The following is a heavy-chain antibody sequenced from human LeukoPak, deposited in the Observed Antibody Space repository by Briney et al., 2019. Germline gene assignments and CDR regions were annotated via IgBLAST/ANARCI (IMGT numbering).Heavy chain of an antibody. CDR2: IYYSGST. V-gene: IGHV4-59*01. Sequence: SETLSLTCTVSGGSISSYYWSWIRQPPGKGLEWIGYIYYSGSTNYNPSLKSRVTISIDTSKNQFSLKLTSVTAADTAVYYCARDLVTVTKGFDIWGQGTMVSVSS. J-gene: IGHJ3*02. D-gene: IGHD4-17*01. CDR1: GGSISSYY. CDR3: ARDLVTVTKGFDI.